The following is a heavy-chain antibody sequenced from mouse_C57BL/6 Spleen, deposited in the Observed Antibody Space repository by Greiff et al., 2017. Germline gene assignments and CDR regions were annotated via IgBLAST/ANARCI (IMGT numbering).Heavy chain of an antibody. D-gene: IGHD1-1*01. CDR3: ARDWDYYGSSSFDY. CDR1: GFTFSDYY. V-gene: IGHV5-16*01. CDR2: INYDGSST. Sequence: EVQLVESEGGLVQPGSSMKLSCTASGFTFSDYYMAWVRQVPEKGLEWVANINYDGSSTYYLDSLKSRFIISRDNAKNILYLQMSSLKSEDTATYYCARDWDYYGSSSFDYWGQGTTLTVSS. J-gene: IGHJ2*01.